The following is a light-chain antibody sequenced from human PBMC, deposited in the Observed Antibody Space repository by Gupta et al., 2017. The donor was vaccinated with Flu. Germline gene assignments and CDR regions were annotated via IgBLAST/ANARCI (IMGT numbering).Light chain of an antibody. CDR1: HTDMRNY. Sequence: GSGAWSTSDRNTRSSRGDHTDMRNYVAWYQRKPGQAPKLLIYGASTRDTGVPDRFSGSGSGTQFSLTINRREPEDFAVYYCHHKCSSPLTFGQGTKVDIE. J-gene: IGKJ1*01. CDR2: GAS. V-gene: IGKV3-20*01. CDR3: HHKCSSPLT.